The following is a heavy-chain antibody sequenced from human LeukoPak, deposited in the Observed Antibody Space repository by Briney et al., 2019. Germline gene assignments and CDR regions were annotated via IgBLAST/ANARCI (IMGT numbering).Heavy chain of an antibody. Sequence: SETLSLTSTVSGGSISSYYWSWIRQPAGEGLEWIRRIYTNGSTIYNLTLRSRVTMSVDTSKLQFYLKLISVTAADAAVYDCSIVGSSGFDPWGQGTLVTVSS. CDR2: IYTNGST. J-gene: IGHJ5*02. D-gene: IGHD6-13*01. CDR3: SIVGSSGFDP. V-gene: IGHV4-4*07. CDR1: GGSISSYY.